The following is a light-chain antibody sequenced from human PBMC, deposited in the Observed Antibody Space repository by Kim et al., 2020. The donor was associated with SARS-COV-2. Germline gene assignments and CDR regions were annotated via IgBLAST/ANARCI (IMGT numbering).Light chain of an antibody. V-gene: IGLV2-14*03. CDR1: SSDVCGYDF. J-gene: IGLJ3*02. CDR3: SSYTSSSTWV. Sequence: QSVLTQPASVSGSPGQSITISCTGTSSDVCGYDFVSWYQQHPDKAPKLMIYGVSNRPSGVSNRFSGSKSGNTASLTISGLQADDEADYYCSSYTSSSTWVFGGGTQLTVL. CDR2: GVS.